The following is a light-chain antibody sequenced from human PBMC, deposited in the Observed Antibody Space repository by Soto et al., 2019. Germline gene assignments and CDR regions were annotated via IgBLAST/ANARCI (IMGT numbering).Light chain of an antibody. CDR2: EGS. CDR1: NSDVGSYNL. V-gene: IGLV2-23*01. Sequence: QSALTQPASVSGSPGQSITISCTGTNSDVGSYNLVSWYQQHPGKAPKLMIYEGSKRPSGVSNRFSGSKSGNTASLTISGLQAEDEADYYCCSYAGSSTPYVFGTGTQLTVL. CDR3: CSYAGSSTPYV. J-gene: IGLJ1*01.